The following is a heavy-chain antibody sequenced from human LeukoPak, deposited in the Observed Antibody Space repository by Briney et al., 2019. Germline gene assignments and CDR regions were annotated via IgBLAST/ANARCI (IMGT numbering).Heavy chain of an antibody. CDR2: ISYDGGNK. V-gene: IGHV3-30*04. D-gene: IGHD2-15*01. Sequence: GGSLRLSCAASGFTFSSYAMHWVRQAPGKGLEWVAFISYDGGNKYYADSVKGRFTISRDNSKNTLYLQMNSLRAEDTAVYYCAKDEARYCSGGSCYHFDYWGQGTLVTVSS. J-gene: IGHJ4*02. CDR1: GFTFSSYA. CDR3: AKDEARYCSGGSCYHFDY.